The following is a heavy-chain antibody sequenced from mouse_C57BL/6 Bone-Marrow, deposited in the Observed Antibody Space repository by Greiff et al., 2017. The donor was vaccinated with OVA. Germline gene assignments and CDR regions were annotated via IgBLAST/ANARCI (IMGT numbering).Heavy chain of an antibody. Sequence: QVQLQQSGPELVKPGASVKISCKASGYAFSSSWMNWVKQRHGKGLEWIGRIYPGDGDTNYNGKFKGKATLTADKSSSTAYMQLSSLTSEDSAVYFCARGVLHWYFDVWGTGTTVTVSS. CDR1: GYAFSSSW. V-gene: IGHV1-82*01. CDR2: IYPGDGDT. J-gene: IGHJ1*03. CDR3: ARGVLHWYFDV.